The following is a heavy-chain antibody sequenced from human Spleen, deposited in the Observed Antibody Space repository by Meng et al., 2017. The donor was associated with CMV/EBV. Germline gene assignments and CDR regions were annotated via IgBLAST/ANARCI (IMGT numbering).Heavy chain of an antibody. Sequence: QGKLQQWGAGLLKPSETLSLTCAVYGGSFSGYYWSWIRQPPGKGLEWIGEINHSGSTNYNPSLKSRVTISVDTSKNQFSLKLSSVTAADTAVYYCARAPIVVVPAANWFDPWGQGTLVTVSS. V-gene: IGHV4-34*01. CDR3: ARAPIVVVPAANWFDP. CDR2: INHSGST. D-gene: IGHD2-2*01. J-gene: IGHJ5*02. CDR1: GGSFSGYY.